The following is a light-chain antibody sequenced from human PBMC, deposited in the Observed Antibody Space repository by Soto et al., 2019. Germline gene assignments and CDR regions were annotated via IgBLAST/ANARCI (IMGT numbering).Light chain of an antibody. CDR1: QDISNY. Sequence: DIQMTQSPSSLSASVGDRVTITCQASQDISNYLNWYQQKPGKAPKLLIYDASNLETGVPSRFSGSGSGTDFNFTISSLQPEDSVTYDCQQYDNLLPITFGQGTRLEIK. CDR2: DAS. V-gene: IGKV1-33*01. CDR3: QQYDNLLPIT. J-gene: IGKJ5*01.